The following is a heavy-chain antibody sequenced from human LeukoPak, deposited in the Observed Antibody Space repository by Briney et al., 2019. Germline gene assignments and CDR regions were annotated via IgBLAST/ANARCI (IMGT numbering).Heavy chain of an antibody. CDR1: GFTVSSNY. CDR3: AREVEEYSSSSGDAFDI. Sequence: GGSLRLSCAASGFTVSSNYMSWVRQAPGKGLEWVSVIYSGGSTYYADSVKGRFTISRDNSKNTLYLQMNSLRAEDTAVYYCAREVEEYSSSSGDAFDISGQGTMVTVSS. D-gene: IGHD6-6*01. CDR2: IYSGGST. J-gene: IGHJ3*02. V-gene: IGHV3-66*01.